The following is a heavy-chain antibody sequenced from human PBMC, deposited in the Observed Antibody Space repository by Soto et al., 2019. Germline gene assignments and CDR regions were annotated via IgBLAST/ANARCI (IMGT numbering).Heavy chain of an antibody. CDR1: GFTFSSYA. J-gene: IGHJ3*01. D-gene: IGHD3-9*01. CDR2: ISGSGGST. V-gene: IGHV3-23*01. Sequence: EVQLLESGGGLVQPGGSLRLSCAASGFTFSSYAMSWVRQAPGKGLEWVSAISGSGGSTYYADSVKARFTISRDNSQNAGYLQIDNQRAEDTAVYYCAKGTWFDSFARWGYWTKVPASP. CDR3: AKGTWFDSFAR.